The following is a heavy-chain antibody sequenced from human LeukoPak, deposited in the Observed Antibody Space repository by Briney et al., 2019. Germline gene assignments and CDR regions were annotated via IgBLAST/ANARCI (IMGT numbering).Heavy chain of an antibody. D-gene: IGHD3-10*01. CDR2: IYYSGST. Sequence: SQTLSLTCTVSGGSISSGDYYWSWIRQPPGKGLEWIGYIYYSGSTYYNPSLKSRVTISVDTSKNQFSLKLSSVTAADTAVYYCARGFATGNYYYYYCMDVWGKGTTVTVSS. CDR3: ARGFATGNYYYYYCMDV. V-gene: IGHV4-30-4*08. J-gene: IGHJ6*03. CDR1: GGSISSGDYY.